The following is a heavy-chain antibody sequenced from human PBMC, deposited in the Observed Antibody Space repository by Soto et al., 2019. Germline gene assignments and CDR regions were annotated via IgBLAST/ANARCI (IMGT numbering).Heavy chain of an antibody. CDR1: GFTFSNHA. CDR2: ISGSGGTT. V-gene: IGHV3-23*01. CDR3: AKDIGLNTFMYYFDY. Sequence: EVQVLESGGRLVQPGGSLRLSCGASGFTFSNHAMSWVRQAPGKGLEWVSVISGSGGTTYYAESVKGRFTISRDNSKNTVYLQMSSLRAEDTAVYFCAKDIGLNTFMYYFDYWGQGTMVTVTS. D-gene: IGHD2-8*01. J-gene: IGHJ4*02.